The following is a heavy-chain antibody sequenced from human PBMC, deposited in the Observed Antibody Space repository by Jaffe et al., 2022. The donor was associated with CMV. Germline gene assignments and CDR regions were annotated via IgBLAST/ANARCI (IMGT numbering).Heavy chain of an antibody. J-gene: IGHJ4*02. CDR2: INPTGGST. V-gene: IGHV1-46*01. CDR3: ARDLNYVWGSYRYGFDY. CDR1: GYTFTNYF. Sequence: QVQLVQSGAEVKKPGASVTLSCKASGYTFTNYFIHWVRQVPGQGLEWMAIINPTGGSTTYAPKFQGRVIMTRDTSTRTVYMELSSLTSEDTAVYYCARDLNYVWGSYRYGFDYWGQGTLVTVSS. D-gene: IGHD3-16*02.